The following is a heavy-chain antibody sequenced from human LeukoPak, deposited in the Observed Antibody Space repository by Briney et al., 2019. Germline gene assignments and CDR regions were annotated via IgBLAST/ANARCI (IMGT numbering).Heavy chain of an antibody. CDR2: IIGSGGST. Sequence: GGSLRLSCVASGFSFNNYAMNWVRQAPGKGLEWESLIIGSGGSTFYADSVKGRFTVSRDKSKNTLYLQMNSLRAEDTAVYYCAKGAYDYIEIAYFDYWGQGSLVTVSS. J-gene: IGHJ4*02. CDR1: GFSFNNYA. CDR3: AKGAYDYIEIAYFDY. V-gene: IGHV3-23*01. D-gene: IGHD5-12*01.